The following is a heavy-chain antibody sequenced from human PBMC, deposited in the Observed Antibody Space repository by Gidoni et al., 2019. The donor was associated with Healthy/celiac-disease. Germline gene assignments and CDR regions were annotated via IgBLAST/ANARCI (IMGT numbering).Heavy chain of an antibody. J-gene: IGHJ4*02. Sequence: QVQLVESGGGVVQPGRSLRLSCAASGFTFSSYGMHWVRQAPGKGLEWVAVIWYDGSNKYYADSVKGRFTISRDNSKNTLYLQMISLRAEDTAVYYCARPDCGGDCPPDYWGQGTLVTVSS. CDR2: IWYDGSNK. CDR3: ARPDCGGDCPPDY. CDR1: GFTFSSYG. V-gene: IGHV3-33*01. D-gene: IGHD2-21*02.